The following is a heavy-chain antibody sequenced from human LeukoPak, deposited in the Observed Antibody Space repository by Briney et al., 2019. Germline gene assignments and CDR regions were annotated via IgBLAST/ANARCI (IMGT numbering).Heavy chain of an antibody. J-gene: IGHJ5*02. D-gene: IGHD2-15*01. V-gene: IGHV4-39*07. CDR3: ARGASPFEVAAEEWFDP. Sequence: SETLSLTCTVSGGSISSSSYYWGWIRQPPGKGLEWIGSIYYSGSTYYNPSLKSRVTISVDTSKNQFSLKLSSVTAADTAVYYCARGASPFEVAAEEWFDPWGQGTLVTVSS. CDR1: GGSISSSSYY. CDR2: IYYSGST.